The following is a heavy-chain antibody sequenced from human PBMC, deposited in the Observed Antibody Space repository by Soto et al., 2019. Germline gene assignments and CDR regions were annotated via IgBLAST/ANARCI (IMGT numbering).Heavy chain of an antibody. CDR2: ISAYNGNT. CDR1: GYTFTSYG. Sequence: GASVKVSCKASGYTFTSYGISWVRQAPGQGLEWMGWISAYNGNTNYAQKLQGRVTMTTDTSTSTAYMELRSLRSDDTAVYYCASGDYYDSSGYYYAAFDYLGQGTLVTVSS. CDR3: ASGDYYDSSGYYYAAFDY. V-gene: IGHV1-18*01. D-gene: IGHD3-22*01. J-gene: IGHJ4*02.